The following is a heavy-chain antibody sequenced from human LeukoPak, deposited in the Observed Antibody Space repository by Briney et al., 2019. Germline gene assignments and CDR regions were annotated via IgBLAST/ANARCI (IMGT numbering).Heavy chain of an antibody. Sequence: PGGSLRLSCAASGFTFISYGMHWVRQAPGKGLEWVAFIRFDGSDKYSADSVKGRFTISRDNSKNTLYLQMNSLRAEDTAVYYCAGERTYYDILTGYYRYWGQGTLVTVSS. CDR1: GFTFISYG. V-gene: IGHV3-30*02. CDR2: IRFDGSDK. CDR3: AGERTYYDILTGYYRY. J-gene: IGHJ4*02. D-gene: IGHD3-9*01.